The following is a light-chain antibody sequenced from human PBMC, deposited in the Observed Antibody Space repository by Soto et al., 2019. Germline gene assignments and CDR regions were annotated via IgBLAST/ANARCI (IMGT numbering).Light chain of an antibody. CDR3: QQYNNWLGT. CDR1: QSISSN. V-gene: IGKV3-15*01. Sequence: EIVMTQSPATLSQSPGERATLSCRASQSISSNLAWYLQRPGQAPRLLFYGASSRATGIPARFSGSGSGTAFTLTISSLQSEDFGVYYCQQYNNWLGTFGQGTKVEIK. J-gene: IGKJ1*01. CDR2: GAS.